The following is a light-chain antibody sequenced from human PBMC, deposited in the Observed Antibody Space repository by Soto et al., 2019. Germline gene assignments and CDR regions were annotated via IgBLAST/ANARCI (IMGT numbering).Light chain of an antibody. V-gene: IGKV1-5*03. CDR1: QSISIW. CDR3: QQYETFSGT. J-gene: IGKJ1*01. CDR2: KAS. Sequence: DIQMTQSPSTLSASVGDRVTITCRASQSISIWLAWYQQKPGRAPKFLIYKASDLENGVPSRFSGSGSGTEFALTISSLQPDDFATYYCQQYETFSGTFGPGTKVDIK.